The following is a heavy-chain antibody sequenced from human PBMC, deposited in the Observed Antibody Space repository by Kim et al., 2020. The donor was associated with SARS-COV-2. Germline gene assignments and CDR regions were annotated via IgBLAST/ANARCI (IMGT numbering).Heavy chain of an antibody. D-gene: IGHD3-3*01. J-gene: IGHJ6*02. Sequence: GGSLRLSCAASGFTFSSYEMNWVRQAPGKGLEWVSYISSSGSTIYYADSVKGRFTISRDHAKNSLYLQMNSLRAEDTAVYYCARDRAGITMFGVVIRDPLIDVWGQGTTVTVSS. V-gene: IGHV3-48*03. CDR1: GFTFSSYE. CDR2: ISSSGSTI. CDR3: ARDRAGITMFGVVIRDPLIDV.